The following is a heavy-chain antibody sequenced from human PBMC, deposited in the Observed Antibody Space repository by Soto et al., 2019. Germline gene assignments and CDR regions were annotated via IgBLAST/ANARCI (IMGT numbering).Heavy chain of an antibody. CDR2: IDPSGSYT. Sequence: PGESLKISCKGSGYSFTSYWISWVRQMPGKGLEWMGRIDPSGSYTNYSPSFQGHVTISADKSISTAYLQWSSLKASDTAMYYCARYIVVGNYYYYGMDVWGQGTTVTVSS. V-gene: IGHV5-10-1*01. CDR1: GYSFTSYW. J-gene: IGHJ6*02. CDR3: ARYIVVGNYYYYGMDV. D-gene: IGHD2-2*01.